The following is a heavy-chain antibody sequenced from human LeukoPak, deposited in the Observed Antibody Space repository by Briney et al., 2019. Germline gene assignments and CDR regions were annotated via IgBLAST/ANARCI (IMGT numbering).Heavy chain of an antibody. CDR1: GYSFTSYW. J-gene: IGHJ6*02. CDR2: IYPGDSDT. CDR3: AKQGDCSGGSWPLMDV. Sequence: PGESLKISCKGSGYSFTSYWIGWVRQMPGKGLEWMGIIYPGDSDTRYSPSFQGQVTISADKSISSAHLQWSSLKASDTAMYYRAKQGDCSGGSWPLMDVWGQRATVNVSS. D-gene: IGHD2-15*01. V-gene: IGHV5-51*01.